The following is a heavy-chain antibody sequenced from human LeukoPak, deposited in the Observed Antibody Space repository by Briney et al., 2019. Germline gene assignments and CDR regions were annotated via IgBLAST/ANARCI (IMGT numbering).Heavy chain of an antibody. Sequence: GGSLRLSCAASGFTFSNAWMSWVRQAPGKGLEWVGRIKSKTDGGTTDYAAPVKGRFTISRDDSKNTLYLQMNSLKTEDTAVYYCTTLQIPYCSGGSYYGGDYWGQGTLVTVSS. V-gene: IGHV3-15*01. CDR3: TTLQIPYCSGGSYYGGDY. CDR1: GFTFSNAW. J-gene: IGHJ4*02. CDR2: IKSKTDGGTT. D-gene: IGHD2-15*01.